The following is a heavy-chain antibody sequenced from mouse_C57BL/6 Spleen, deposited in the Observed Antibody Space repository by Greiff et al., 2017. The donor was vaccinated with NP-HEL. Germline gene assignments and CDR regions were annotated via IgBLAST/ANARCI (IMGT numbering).Heavy chain of an antibody. J-gene: IGHJ2*01. D-gene: IGHD1-1*01. V-gene: IGHV5-6*01. CDR2: ISSGGSYT. CDR3: ARHENYYGSSYVDFDY. CDR1: GFTFSSYG. Sequence: EVKVVESGGDLVKPGGSLKLSCAASGFTFSSYGMSWVRQTPDKRLEWVATISSGGSYTYYPDSVKGRFTISRDNAKNTLYLQMSSLKSEDTAMYYCARHENYYGSSYVDFDYWGQGTTLTVSS.